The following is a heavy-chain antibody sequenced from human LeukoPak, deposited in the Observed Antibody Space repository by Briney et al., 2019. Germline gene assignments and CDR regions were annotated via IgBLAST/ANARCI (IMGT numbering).Heavy chain of an antibody. CDR1: GYTFTGYY. CDR3: ARDHVTMVRGINWFDP. Sequence: GASEKVSCKASGYTFTGYYMHWVRQAPGQGLEWMGWINPNSGGTNYAQKFQGRVTMTRDTSISTAYMELSRLRSDDTAVYYCARDHVTMVRGINWFDPWGQGTLVTVSS. J-gene: IGHJ5*02. D-gene: IGHD3-10*01. CDR2: INPNSGGT. V-gene: IGHV1-2*02.